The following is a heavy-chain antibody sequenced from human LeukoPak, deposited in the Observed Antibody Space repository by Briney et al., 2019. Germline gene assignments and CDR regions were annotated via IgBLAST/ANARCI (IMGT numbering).Heavy chain of an antibody. D-gene: IGHD5-12*01. Sequence: GGSLRLSCAASGFTFSSYSMNWVREAPGKGLEWVSSISSSSSYISYADSVKGRFTISRDNAKNSLYLQMNSLRAEDTAVYYCARYLATSYYYYYYMDVWGKGTTVTVSS. CDR1: GFTFSSYS. J-gene: IGHJ6*03. CDR3: ARYLATSYYYYYYMDV. CDR2: ISSSSSYI. V-gene: IGHV3-21*01.